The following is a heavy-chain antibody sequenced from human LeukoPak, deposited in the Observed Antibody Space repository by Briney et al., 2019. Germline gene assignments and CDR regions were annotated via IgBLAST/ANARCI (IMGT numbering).Heavy chain of an antibody. CDR2: ISYDGSNK. J-gene: IGHJ4*02. CDR3: AFPHYFDY. V-gene: IGHV3-30*04. CDR1: GFTFSSYA. Sequence: GGSLSLSCAASGFTFSSYAMHWVRQAPGKGLEWVAVISYDGSNKYYADSVKGRFTISRDNSKNTLYLQMNSLRAEDTAVYYCAFPHYFDYWGQGTLVTVSS.